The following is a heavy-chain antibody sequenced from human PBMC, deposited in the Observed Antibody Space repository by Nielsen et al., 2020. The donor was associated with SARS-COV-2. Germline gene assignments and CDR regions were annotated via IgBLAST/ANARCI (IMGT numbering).Heavy chain of an antibody. Sequence: GGSLRLSCAASGFTFSSYAMHWVRQAPGKGLEWVAVISYDGSNKYYADSVKGRFTISRDNSKNTLYLQMNSLRAEDTAVYYCARSYSGSYSSYFDYWGQGTLVTVSS. V-gene: IGHV3-30-3*01. CDR1: GFTFSSYA. J-gene: IGHJ4*02. D-gene: IGHD1-26*01. CDR3: ARSYSGSYSSYFDY. CDR2: ISYDGSNK.